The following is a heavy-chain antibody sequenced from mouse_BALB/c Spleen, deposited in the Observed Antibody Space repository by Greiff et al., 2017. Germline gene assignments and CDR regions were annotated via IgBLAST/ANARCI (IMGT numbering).Heavy chain of an antibody. CDR1: GYTFTDYY. Sequence: VQLHQSGAELARPGASVKLSCKASGYTFTDYYINWVKQRPGQGLEWIGEIYPGSGNTYYNEKFKGKATLTADKSSSTAYMQLSSLTSEDSAVYYYARGRYYYGSSYIYGDFDVWGAGTTVTVSS. CDR3: ARGRYYYGSSYIYGDFDV. V-gene: IGHV1-77*01. J-gene: IGHJ1*01. D-gene: IGHD1-1*01. CDR2: IYPGSGNT.